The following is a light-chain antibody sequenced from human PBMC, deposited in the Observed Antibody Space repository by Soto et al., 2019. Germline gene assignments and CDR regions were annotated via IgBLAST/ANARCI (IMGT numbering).Light chain of an antibody. CDR3: AAWDDSHSGLYV. CDR2: NND. CDR1: SSNIGTYT. Sequence: QAVVTQPPSASGTPGQRVTISCSGSSSNIGTYTVNWYQQFPGTAPKLLIYNNDQRPSGVPDRFSGFKYGTAASLAISGLQSEDAAQYYCAAWDDSHSGLYVFGTATKLTVL. J-gene: IGLJ1*01. V-gene: IGLV1-44*01.